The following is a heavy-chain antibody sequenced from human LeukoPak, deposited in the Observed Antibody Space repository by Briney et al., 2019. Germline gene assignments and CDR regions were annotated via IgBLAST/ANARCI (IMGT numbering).Heavy chain of an antibody. D-gene: IGHD1-26*01. CDR1: GFTFTSYS. CDR2: ISGGGGST. V-gene: IGHV3-23*01. J-gene: IGHJ4*02. CDR3: AKGGKWDVTPFDY. Sequence: PTGGSLRLSCAASGFTFTSYSMNWDRQAPGRGLEWVSTISGGGGSTYYADSVKGRFTISRDNSKNTLYLQVNSLRAEDTAVYYCAKGGKWDVTPFDYWGQGTLVTVSS.